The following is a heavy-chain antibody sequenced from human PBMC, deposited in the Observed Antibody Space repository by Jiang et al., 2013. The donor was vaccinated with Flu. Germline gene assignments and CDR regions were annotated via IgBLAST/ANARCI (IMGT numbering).Heavy chain of an antibody. CDR2: TYYRSKWYN. CDR3: ARDPGYGDDYYFDY. V-gene: IGHV6-1*01. CDR1: GDSVSSNSAA. D-gene: IGHD4-17*01. Sequence: TSQTLSLTCAISGDSVSSNSAAWNWIRQSPSRGLEWLGRTYYRSKWYNDYAESVRRRITINPDTSKNQLSLQLNSVTPEDTAVYYCARDPGYGDDYYFDYWGQGTLVHRLL. J-gene: IGHJ4*02.